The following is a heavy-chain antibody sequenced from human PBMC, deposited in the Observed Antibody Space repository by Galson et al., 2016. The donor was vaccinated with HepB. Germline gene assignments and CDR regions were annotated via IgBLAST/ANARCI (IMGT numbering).Heavy chain of an antibody. CDR1: GVSISTNVYY. Sequence: SETLSLTCSVSGVSISTNVYYWDWIRQSPGEGLQWIGNMHSSGTTYYNPSLRSRVSISVDTSKNQFSLHLKSVTAADTGVYFYATRPSQHFDTWGRGTLVTVST. V-gene: IGHV4-39*01. CDR2: MHSSGTT. CDR3: ATRPSQHFDT. J-gene: IGHJ4*01.